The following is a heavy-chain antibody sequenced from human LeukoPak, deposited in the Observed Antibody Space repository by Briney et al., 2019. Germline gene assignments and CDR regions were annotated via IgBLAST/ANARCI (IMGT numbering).Heavy chain of an antibody. CDR1: GLTFSSNW. CDR2: INSDGSST. D-gene: IGHD6-25*01. J-gene: IGHJ4*02. V-gene: IGHV3-74*01. Sequence: GGSLRLSCATSGLTFSSNWMHWVRQAPGKGLVWVSRINSDGSSTIYADSVKGRFTISRGNAKNTLYLQMNSLRAEDTAVYYCSTQRGGSPGDYWGQGALVTVSS. CDR3: STQRGGSPGDY.